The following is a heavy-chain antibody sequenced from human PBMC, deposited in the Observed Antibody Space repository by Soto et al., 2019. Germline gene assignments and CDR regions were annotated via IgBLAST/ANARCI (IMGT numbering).Heavy chain of an antibody. CDR1: GYTFTSYA. D-gene: IGHD5-18*01. Sequence: QVQLVQSGTEVKKPGASVKVSCKASGYTFTSYAISWVRQAPGQGLEWMGWINPYNGNTNYAQKLQGRVTMTTDTSTSTGYMELRSLRSDDTAVYYCARDTAMALPDAWGQGTLVTVSS. J-gene: IGHJ4*02. CDR3: ARDTAMALPDA. CDR2: INPYNGNT. V-gene: IGHV1-18*01.